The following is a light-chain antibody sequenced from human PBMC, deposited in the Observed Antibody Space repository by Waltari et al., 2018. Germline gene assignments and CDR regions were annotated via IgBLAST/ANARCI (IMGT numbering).Light chain of an antibody. CDR3: CSYAGSFIFV. J-gene: IGLJ2*01. V-gene: IGLV2-11*01. CDR2: DVS. CDR1: SGDVGNYNY. Sequence: QSALTQPRSVSGSPGQSVTISCTGTSGDVGNYNYVFWYQHHPGEAPRLIIYDVSNRPSGVPHRFSGSKSDNTASLTISGLQTEDEGDYYCCSYAGSFIFVFGGGTKLTVL.